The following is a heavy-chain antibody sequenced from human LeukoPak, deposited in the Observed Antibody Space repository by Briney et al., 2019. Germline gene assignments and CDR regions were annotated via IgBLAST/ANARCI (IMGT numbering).Heavy chain of an antibody. V-gene: IGHV3-30*04. CDR1: GFTFRSYA. D-gene: IGHD2-2*01. CDR3: ARVVVPAAISYYYGMDV. J-gene: IGHJ6*02. Sequence: GGSLRLSCAASGFTFRSYAMHWVRQAPGKGLEWVAVISYDGSNKYYADSVKGRFTISRDNSKNTLYLQMNSLRAEDTAVYYCARVVVPAAISYYYGMDVWGQGTTVTVSS. CDR2: ISYDGSNK.